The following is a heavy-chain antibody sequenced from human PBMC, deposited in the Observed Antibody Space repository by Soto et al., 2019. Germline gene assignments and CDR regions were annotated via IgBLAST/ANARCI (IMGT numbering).Heavy chain of an antibody. V-gene: IGHV4-59*02. CDR3: ATKSGSDYF. J-gene: IGHJ4*02. Sequence: QVQLQESGPGLVRPSETLSLTCTVSGGSVSIYYWSWIRQTPGKGLEWIGHIYNSGTTDYNPSLKSRVTLAVAKTENHFSLRLTSVSAADTAVYYCATKSGSDYFWGQGTLVIVSS. CDR1: GGSVSIYY. D-gene: IGHD5-12*01. CDR2: IYNSGTT.